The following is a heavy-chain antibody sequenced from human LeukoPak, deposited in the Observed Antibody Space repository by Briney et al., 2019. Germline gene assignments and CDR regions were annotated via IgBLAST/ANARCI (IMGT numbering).Heavy chain of an antibody. D-gene: IGHD3-10*01. J-gene: IGHJ4*02. CDR1: GGTFSSYA. CDR2: IIPIFGTA. V-gene: IGHV1-69*06. CDR3: ARGHYGSGSYSPAD. Sequence: SVKVSRKASGGTFSSYAISWVRQAPGQGLEWMGGIIPIFGTANYAQKFQGRVTITADKSTSTAYMELSSLRSEDTAVYYCARGHYGSGSYSPADWGQGTLVAVSS.